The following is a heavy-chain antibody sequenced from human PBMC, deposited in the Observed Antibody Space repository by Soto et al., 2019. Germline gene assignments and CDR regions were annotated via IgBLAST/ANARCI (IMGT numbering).Heavy chain of an antibody. CDR2: FSTGGDGGAT. CDR3: AKKVNSGSGSQFFDY. D-gene: IGHD3-10*01. J-gene: IGHJ4*02. CDR1: GFTCSSVS. V-gene: IGHV3-23*01. Sequence: WGSLRLSCPASGFTCSSVSMSWFRQAPGKGLEWVSGFSTGGDGGATYYADSVKDRFTISRDNSKNTLFLQMNSLRAEDTAIYYCAKKVNSGSGSQFFDYWGQGALVTVSS.